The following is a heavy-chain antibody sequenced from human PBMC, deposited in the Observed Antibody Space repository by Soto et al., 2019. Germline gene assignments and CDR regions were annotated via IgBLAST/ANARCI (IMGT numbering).Heavy chain of an antibody. J-gene: IGHJ5*02. V-gene: IGHV1-18*01. CDR3: ARDESYVSNWFDP. D-gene: IGHD3-10*02. CDR2: ISAYNGNT. Sequence: GASVKVSCKASGYTFTSYGISWVRQAPGQGLEWMGWISAYNGNTNYAQKLQGRVTMTADTSTSTAYVELRSLRSDDTAVYYCARDESYVSNWFDPWGQGTLVTVSS. CDR1: GYTFTSYG.